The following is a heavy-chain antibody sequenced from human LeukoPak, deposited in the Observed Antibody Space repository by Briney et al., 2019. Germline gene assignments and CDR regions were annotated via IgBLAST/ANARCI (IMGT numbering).Heavy chain of an antibody. Sequence: SETLSLTCTVSGGSISSSSYYWGWIRQPPGKGLEWIVSIYYSGSTYYNPSLKSRVTISVDTSKNQFSLTLSSVTDADTAVYYCAREGPFMITFGGLDYWGQGTLVTVSS. J-gene: IGHJ4*02. CDR3: AREGPFMITFGGLDY. CDR2: IYYSGST. V-gene: IGHV4-39*02. CDR1: GGSISSSSYY. D-gene: IGHD3-16*01.